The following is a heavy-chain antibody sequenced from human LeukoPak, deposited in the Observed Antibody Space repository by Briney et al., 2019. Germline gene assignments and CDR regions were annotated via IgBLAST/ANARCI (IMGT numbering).Heavy chain of an antibody. CDR3: ARSIQRRCSSTSCYRLLGY. CDR2: ISAYNGNT. CDR1: GYTFTSYG. J-gene: IGHJ4*02. Sequence: ASVKVSCKASGYTFTSYGISWVRQAPGQGLEWMGWISAYNGNTNYAQKLQGRVTITRNTSISTAYMELSSLRSEDTAVYYCARSIQRRCSSTSCYRLLGYWGQGTLVTVSS. V-gene: IGHV1-18*01. D-gene: IGHD2-2*02.